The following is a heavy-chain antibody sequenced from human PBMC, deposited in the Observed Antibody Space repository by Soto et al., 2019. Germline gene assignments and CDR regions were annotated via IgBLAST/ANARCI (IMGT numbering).Heavy chain of an antibody. CDR2: ISYDGSNQ. CDR3: AKDQASGQGSFDS. Sequence: SLRLSCAASGFTFNIYGMHWVRQAPDKGLEWVALISYDGSNQCYADSVKGRFTISRDNSKNTLFLQMNSLRADDTAVYYCAKDQASGQGSFDSWGQGTLVTVSS. V-gene: IGHV3-30*18. J-gene: IGHJ4*02. CDR1: GFTFNIYG.